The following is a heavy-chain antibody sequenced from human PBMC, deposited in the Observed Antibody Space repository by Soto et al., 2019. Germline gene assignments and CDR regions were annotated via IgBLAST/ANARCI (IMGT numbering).Heavy chain of an antibody. V-gene: IGHV4-61*01. CDR1: GGSFSSGSYY. CDR3: AREWATVAPYYYYYYGMDV. J-gene: IGHJ6*02. D-gene: IGHD4-17*01. Sequence: PSATLSLTCTVSGGSFSSGSYYWSWIRQPPGKGLEWIGYIYYSGSTNYNPSLKSRVTISVDTSKNQFSLKLSSVTAADTAVYYCAREWATVAPYYYYYYGMDVWGQGTTVTVSS. CDR2: IYYSGST.